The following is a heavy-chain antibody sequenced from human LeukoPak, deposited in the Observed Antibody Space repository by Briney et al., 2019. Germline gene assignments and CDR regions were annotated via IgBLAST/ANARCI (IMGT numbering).Heavy chain of an antibody. J-gene: IGHJ5*02. CDR2: IYYSGST. V-gene: IGHV4-61*01. CDR3: ARDWGWLQPNPGWFDP. D-gene: IGHD5-24*01. CDR1: GGSISGSSYY. Sequence: SETLSLTCTVSGGSISGSSYYWGWIRQPPGKGLEWIGYIYYSGSTNYNPSLKSRVTISVDTSKNQFSLKLSSVTAADTAVYYCARDWGWLQPNPGWFDPWGQGTLVTVSS.